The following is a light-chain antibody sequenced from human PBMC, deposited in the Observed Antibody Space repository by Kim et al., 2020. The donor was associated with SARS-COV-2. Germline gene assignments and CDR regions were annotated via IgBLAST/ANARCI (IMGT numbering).Light chain of an antibody. V-gene: IGKV3-20*01. J-gene: IGKJ1*01. CDR3: QQYGTSPWT. Sequence: SPEDGATLSCRASQNLRSNNLAWYRQKPGQTPRLLIYGGSTRASGIPDRFSGRGSGTDFTLTISRLEPGDFAVYFCQQYGTSPWTFGQGTKVDIK. CDR1: QNLRSNN. CDR2: GGS.